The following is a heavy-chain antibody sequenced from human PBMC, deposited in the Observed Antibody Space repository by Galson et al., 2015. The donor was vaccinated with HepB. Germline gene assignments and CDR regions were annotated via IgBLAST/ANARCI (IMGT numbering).Heavy chain of an antibody. J-gene: IGHJ4*02. D-gene: IGHD1-1*01. CDR2: ISATSSYI. CDR3: ARDQAEEYQQLYEYYFDS. V-gene: IGHV3-21*01. Sequence: SLRLSCAASGFTLSTYSMNWVRQAPGKGLEWVSSISATSSYIFYADSVKGRFTTSRDNAKNSLFLQMSSLRPEDTAVYYCARDQAEEYQQLYEYYFDSWGLGTLVTVSS. CDR1: GFTLSTYS.